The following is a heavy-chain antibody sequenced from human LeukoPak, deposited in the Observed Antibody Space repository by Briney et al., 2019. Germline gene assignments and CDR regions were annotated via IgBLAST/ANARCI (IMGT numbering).Heavy chain of an antibody. Sequence: SETLSLTCAVYGGSFSGYYWSWIRQPPGKGLEWIGEINHGGSTNYNPSLKSRVTISVDTSKNQFSLKLSSVTAADTAVYYCARGRGTMIVVVIPRYFDYWGQGTLVTVSS. CDR2: INHGGST. CDR3: ARGRGTMIVVVIPRYFDY. CDR1: GGSFSGYY. J-gene: IGHJ4*02. D-gene: IGHD3-22*01. V-gene: IGHV4-34*01.